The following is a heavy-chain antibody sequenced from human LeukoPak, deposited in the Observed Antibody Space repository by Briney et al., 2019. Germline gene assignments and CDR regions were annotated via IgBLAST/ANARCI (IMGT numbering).Heavy chain of an antibody. Sequence: SETLSLTCTVSGGSISSGSYYWSWIRQPAGKGLEWIGRIYTSGSTNYNPSLKSRVTISVDTSKNQFSLKLSSVTAADTAVYYCARVRSGWCVDYLGQGTLVTVSS. V-gene: IGHV4-61*02. CDR1: GGSISSGSYY. J-gene: IGHJ4*02. CDR2: IYTSGST. CDR3: ARVRSGWCVDY. D-gene: IGHD6-19*01.